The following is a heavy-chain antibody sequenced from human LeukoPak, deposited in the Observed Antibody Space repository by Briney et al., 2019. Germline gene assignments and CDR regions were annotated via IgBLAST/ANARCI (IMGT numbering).Heavy chain of an antibody. CDR2: ISAYNGNT. V-gene: IGHV1-18*01. Sequence: GASVKVSCKASGYTFTSYGIIWVRQAPGQGLEWMGWISAYNGNTNYAQKLQGTVTMTTDTSTSTAYMELRSLRSDDTAVYYCARGSYYYDSSGPGDFDYWGQGTLVTVSS. CDR3: ARGSYYYDSSGPGDFDY. D-gene: IGHD3-22*01. J-gene: IGHJ4*02. CDR1: GYTFTSYG.